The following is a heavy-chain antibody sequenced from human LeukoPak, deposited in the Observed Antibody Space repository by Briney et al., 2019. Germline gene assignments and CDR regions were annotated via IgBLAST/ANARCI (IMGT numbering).Heavy chain of an antibody. Sequence: GGSLRLSCAASGFTFSSYEMNWVRQAPGKGLEWVSYISSSGSTIYYADSVKGRFTISRDNSKNTLYLQMNSLRAEDTAVYYCARDGPGYSSSWYPKDYYYMDVWGKGTTVTISS. V-gene: IGHV3-48*03. CDR1: GFTFSSYE. CDR3: ARDGPGYSSSWYPKDYYYMDV. J-gene: IGHJ6*03. D-gene: IGHD6-13*01. CDR2: ISSSGSTI.